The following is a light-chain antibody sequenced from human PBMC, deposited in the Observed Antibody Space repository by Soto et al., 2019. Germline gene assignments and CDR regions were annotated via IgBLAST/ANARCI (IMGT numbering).Light chain of an antibody. Sequence: IVMRQSPATLSVSPGESATLFCRASESVSSNLAWYQQQPGQAPRLLIYGASTRATGIPARFSGSGSGTEFTLTISSLQSEDLAVYHCQQYNKWPLAFGQGTKVEIK. CDR3: QQYNKWPLA. CDR1: ESVSSN. J-gene: IGKJ1*01. CDR2: GAS. V-gene: IGKV3-15*01.